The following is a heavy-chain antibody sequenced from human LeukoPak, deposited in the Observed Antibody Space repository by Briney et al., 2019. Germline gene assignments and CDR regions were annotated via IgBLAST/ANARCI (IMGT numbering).Heavy chain of an antibody. CDR2: INHSGST. D-gene: IGHD3-3*01. V-gene: IGHV4-34*01. Sequence: PSETLSLTRAVYGGSFSGYYWSWIRQPPGKGLEWIGEINHSGSTNYNPSLKSRVTISVDTSKNQFSLKLSSVTAADTAVYYCARVSDFWSGTYYFDYWGQGTLVAVSS. J-gene: IGHJ4*02. CDR3: ARVSDFWSGTYYFDY. CDR1: GGSFSGYY.